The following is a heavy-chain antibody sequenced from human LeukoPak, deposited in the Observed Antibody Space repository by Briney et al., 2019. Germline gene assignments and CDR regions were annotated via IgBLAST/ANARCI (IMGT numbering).Heavy chain of an antibody. CDR2: INPNSGGT. V-gene: IGHV1-2*02. Sequence: GASVKVSCKASGYTFTGYYMHWVRQAPGQGLEWMGWINPNSGGTNYAQKFQGRVTMTRDTSISTAYMELSRLRSDDTAVYYCSTLWGAAAGNDYWGQGTLVTVSS. J-gene: IGHJ4*02. CDR3: STLWGAAAGNDY. CDR1: GYTFTGYY. D-gene: IGHD6-13*01.